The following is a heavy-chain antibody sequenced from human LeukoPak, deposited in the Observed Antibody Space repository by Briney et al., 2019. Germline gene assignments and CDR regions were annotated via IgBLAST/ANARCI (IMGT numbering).Heavy chain of an antibody. CDR1: GGSFSGYY. CDR3: ARGLSGSYYLTYYYYMDV. CDR2: INHSGST. Sequence: SETLSLTCAVYGGSFSGYYWSWIRQPPGKGLEWIGEINHSGSTNYNPSLKSRVTISVDTSKNQFSLKLSSVTAADTAVYYCARGLSGSYYLTYYYYMDVWGKGTRVTVSS. J-gene: IGHJ6*03. D-gene: IGHD3-10*01. V-gene: IGHV4-34*01.